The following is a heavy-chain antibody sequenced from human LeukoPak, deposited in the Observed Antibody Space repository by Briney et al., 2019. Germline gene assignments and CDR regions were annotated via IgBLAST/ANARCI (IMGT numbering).Heavy chain of an antibody. CDR1: GLTFSSYG. CDR2: ISYDGSNK. V-gene: IGHV3-30*18. J-gene: IGHJ4*02. Sequence: GRSLRLSCAASGLTFSSYGMHWVRQAPGKGLEWVAVISYDGSNKYYADSVKGRFTISRDNSKDTLYLQMNSLRAEDTAVYYCAKGPRIAVAGIDYWGQGTLVTVSS. D-gene: IGHD6-19*01. CDR3: AKGPRIAVAGIDY.